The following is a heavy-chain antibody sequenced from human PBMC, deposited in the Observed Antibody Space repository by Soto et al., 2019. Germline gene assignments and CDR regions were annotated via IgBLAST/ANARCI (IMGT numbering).Heavy chain of an antibody. J-gene: IGHJ5*02. V-gene: IGHV1-2*02. CDR1: GYTFTGYY. Sequence: ASVKVSCQASGYTFTGYYMHWVRQAPGQGLEWMGWINPNSGGTDYAQKFQGRVTMTRDTSISTAYMELSRLRSDDTAVYYCAGGVLSGSYYNWFDPWGQGTPVTVSS. CDR3: AGGVLSGSYYNWFDP. D-gene: IGHD1-26*01. CDR2: INPNSGGT.